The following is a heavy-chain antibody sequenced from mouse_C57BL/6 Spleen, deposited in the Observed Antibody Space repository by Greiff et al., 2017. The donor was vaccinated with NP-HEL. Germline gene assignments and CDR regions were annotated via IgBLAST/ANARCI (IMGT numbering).Heavy chain of an antibody. CDR3: ARSDDYDEGDWYFDV. CDR2: INPNNGGT. V-gene: IGHV1-18*01. D-gene: IGHD2-4*01. Sequence: VQLQQSGPELVKPGASVKIPCKASGYTFTDYNMDWVKQSHGKSLEWIGDINPNNGGTIYNQKFKGKATLTVDKSSSTAYMELRSLTSEDTAVYYCARSDDYDEGDWYFDVWGTGTTVTVSS. J-gene: IGHJ1*03. CDR1: GYTFTDYN.